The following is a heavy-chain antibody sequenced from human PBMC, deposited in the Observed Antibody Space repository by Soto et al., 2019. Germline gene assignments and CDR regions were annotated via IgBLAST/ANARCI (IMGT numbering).Heavy chain of an antibody. V-gene: IGHV1-18*01. D-gene: IGHD3-16*01. Sequence: QVQLVQSGAEVKNPGASVKVSCKASGYTFTRYGIGWARQAPGQGLEWMGWINTYNGNTNYAQNVQGRVTLTTDTSQSTAYMELRSLRANDTAIYYCAMVDVYVTPSPQDVWGQGTTVIVSS. CDR3: AMVDVYVTPSPQDV. CDR2: INTYNGNT. CDR1: GYTFTRYG. J-gene: IGHJ6*02.